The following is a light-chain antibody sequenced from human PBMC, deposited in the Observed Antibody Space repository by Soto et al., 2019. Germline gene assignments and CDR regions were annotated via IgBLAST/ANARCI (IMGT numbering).Light chain of an antibody. CDR1: QSIGSL. CDR3: QEYDTYPPT. Sequence: DIPMTQSPSTLSASVGDRVTITCRASQSIGSLLAWFQQKPGTAPKLLIYKASALQTGVPSRFSGSGSGTEFPLTFSSLQPDDFATYYCQEYDTYPPTFGQGTKVEIK. CDR2: KAS. J-gene: IGKJ1*01. V-gene: IGKV1-5*03.